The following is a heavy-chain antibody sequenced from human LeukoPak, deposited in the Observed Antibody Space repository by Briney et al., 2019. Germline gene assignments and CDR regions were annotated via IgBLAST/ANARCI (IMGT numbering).Heavy chain of an antibody. J-gene: IGHJ3*02. CDR1: GFTFSDYY. CDR3: AKDLFVAKGAFDI. CDR2: ISSSGSTI. Sequence: GGSLRLSCAASGFTFSDYYMSWIRQAPGEGLEGVSYISSSGSTIYYADSVKGRFTISRDNSKNTLYLQMNSLRAEDTAVYYCAKDLFVAKGAFDIWGQGTMVTVSP. V-gene: IGHV3-11*04. D-gene: IGHD2-15*01.